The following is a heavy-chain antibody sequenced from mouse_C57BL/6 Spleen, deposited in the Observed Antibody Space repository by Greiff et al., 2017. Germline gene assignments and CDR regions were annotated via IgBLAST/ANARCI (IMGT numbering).Heavy chain of an antibody. Sequence: VQLQQSGPELVKPGASVKISCKASGYSFTSYYIHWVKQRPGQGLEWIGWIYPGSGNTKYNEKFKGKATLTADTSSSTAYMQLRSLTSEDSAVYYCARGATGVATNYFDYWGQGTTLTVSS. D-gene: IGHD1-1*01. CDR2: IYPGSGNT. CDR3: ARGATGVATNYFDY. CDR1: GYSFTSYY. J-gene: IGHJ2*01. V-gene: IGHV1-66*01.